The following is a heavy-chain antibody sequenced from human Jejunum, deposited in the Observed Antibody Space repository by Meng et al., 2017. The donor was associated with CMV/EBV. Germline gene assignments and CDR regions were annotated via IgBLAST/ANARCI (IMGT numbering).Heavy chain of an antibody. Sequence: TFANNAITWVRQAPGQGLEWMGRIIPILSIPTYAQRFQGRVTFTADKSADRSTSTAYMELSSLTSEDTAVYYCARVSPVVDYSMDVWGQGTAVTVSS. D-gene: IGHD3/OR15-3a*01. J-gene: IGHJ6*02. CDR2: IIPILSIP. CDR3: ARVSPVVDYSMDV. CDR1: TFANNA. V-gene: IGHV1-69*04.